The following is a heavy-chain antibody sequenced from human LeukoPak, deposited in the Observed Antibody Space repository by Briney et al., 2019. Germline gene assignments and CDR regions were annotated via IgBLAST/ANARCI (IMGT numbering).Heavy chain of an antibody. CDR2: INWNSDNI. D-gene: IGHD3-22*01. Sequence: SGRSLRLSCAASGFTFNDYAMYWVRQAPGGGLEWVSGINWNSDNIGYADSVKGRFTISRDDAKNSLFLQMNSLRAEDTALYYCARASYYYDTTGLGAVDIWGQGTMVTVSS. CDR3: ARASYYYDTTGLGAVDI. CDR1: GFTFNDYA. V-gene: IGHV3-9*01. J-gene: IGHJ3*02.